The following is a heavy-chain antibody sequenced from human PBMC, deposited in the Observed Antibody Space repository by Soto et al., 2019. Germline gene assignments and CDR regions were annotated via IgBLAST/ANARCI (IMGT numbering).Heavy chain of an antibody. J-gene: IGHJ6*02. CDR2: INPSGGST. Sequence: ASVKVSCETSVYTFTSYYMHWVRQAPGQGLEWMGIINPSGGSTSYAQKFQGRVTMTRDTSTSTVYMELSSLRSEDTAVYYCARDLDGVGATKLYYYGMDVWGQGTTVTVSS. CDR3: ARDLDGVGATKLYYYGMDV. V-gene: IGHV1-46*01. D-gene: IGHD1-26*01. CDR1: VYTFTSYY.